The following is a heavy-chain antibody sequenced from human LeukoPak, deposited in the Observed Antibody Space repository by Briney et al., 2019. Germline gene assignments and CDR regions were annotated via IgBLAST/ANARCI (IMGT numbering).Heavy chain of an antibody. D-gene: IGHD2-2*01. CDR3: ARDPPDIFVVVPAAIDYYYYGMDV. V-gene: IGHV1-18*01. J-gene: IGHJ6*02. CDR1: GYTFTSYG. CDR2: ISAYNGNT. Sequence: ASVKVSCKASGYTFTSYGISWVRQAPGQGLEWMGWISAYNGNTNYAQKLQGRVTMTTDTSTSTAYMELRSLRSDDTAVYYCARDPPDIFVVVPAAIDYYYYGMDVWGQGTTVTVSS.